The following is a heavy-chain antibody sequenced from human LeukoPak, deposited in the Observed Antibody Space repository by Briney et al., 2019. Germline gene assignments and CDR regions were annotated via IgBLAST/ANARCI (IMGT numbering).Heavy chain of an antibody. CDR3: ARKGRMVV. CDR2: ISYIRPT. V-gene: IGHV4-59*08. J-gene: IGHJ6*01. CDR1: GESFSSQY. Sequence: SETQSLTCAVSGESFSSQYWTWLREPPGRGMEWIGYISYIRPTNYNPSLKDRVTIPVDTSKNQFSLPLTSVSAADPAVCDCARKGRMVVCGEGTTVTVSP.